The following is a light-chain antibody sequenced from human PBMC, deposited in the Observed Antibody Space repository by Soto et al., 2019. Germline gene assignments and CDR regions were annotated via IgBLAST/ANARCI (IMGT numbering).Light chain of an antibody. V-gene: IGLV2-14*01. CDR1: SSDVGGYNY. CDR3: SSYTSSSTNYV. Sequence: QSALTQPASVSGSPGQSITISCTGTSSDVGGYNYVSWYQQHPGKATKLMIYDVSNRPSGVSNRFSGSKSGNTASLTISGLQAEDEADYYCSSYTSSSTNYVFGTGTKLTVL. CDR2: DVS. J-gene: IGLJ1*01.